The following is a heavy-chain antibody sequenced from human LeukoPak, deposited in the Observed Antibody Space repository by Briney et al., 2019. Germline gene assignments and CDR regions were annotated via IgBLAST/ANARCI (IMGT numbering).Heavy chain of an antibody. Sequence: ASVKVSCKASGYTFTSYGISWVRQAPGQGLEWMGWISAYNGNTNYAQKLQGRVTMTTDTSTSTAYMELRSLRSDDTAVYYCARDRSIAAAGTHRFFDYWGQGTLVTVSS. D-gene: IGHD6-13*01. CDR3: ARDRSIAAAGTHRFFDY. J-gene: IGHJ4*02. CDR1: GYTFTSYG. V-gene: IGHV1-18*01. CDR2: ISAYNGNT.